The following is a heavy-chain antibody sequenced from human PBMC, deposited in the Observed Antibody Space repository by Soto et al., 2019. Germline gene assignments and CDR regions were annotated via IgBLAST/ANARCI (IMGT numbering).Heavy chain of an antibody. D-gene: IGHD5-12*01. Sequence: QVQLQESGPGLVKPSETLSLTCTVSGGSISSYYWSWIRQPPGKGLEWIGYIYYSGSTNYNPSLKRRVSISVDTSKNQFALKLSSVTAAETAVYYCAGEGGYDYGKAFAYWGQGTLVTVSS. V-gene: IGHV4-59*01. CDR1: GGSISSYY. CDR3: AGEGGYDYGKAFAY. CDR2: IYYSGST. J-gene: IGHJ4*02.